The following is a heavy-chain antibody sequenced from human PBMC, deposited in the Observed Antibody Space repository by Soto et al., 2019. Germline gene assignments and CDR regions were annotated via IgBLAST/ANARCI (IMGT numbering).Heavy chain of an antibody. Sequence: GASVKVSCKASGGTFSSYAISWVRQAPGQGLEWMGGIIPIFGTANYAQKFQGRVTITADESTSTAYMELSSLRSEDTAVYYCARDLAAAGILVFGMDVWGQGTTVTVSS. CDR2: IIPIFGTA. D-gene: IGHD6-13*01. J-gene: IGHJ6*02. V-gene: IGHV1-69*13. CDR3: ARDLAAAGILVFGMDV. CDR1: GGTFSSYA.